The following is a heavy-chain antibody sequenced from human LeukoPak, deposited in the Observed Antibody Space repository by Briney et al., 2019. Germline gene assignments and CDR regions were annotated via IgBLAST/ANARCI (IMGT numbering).Heavy chain of an antibody. CDR1: GGSISSGDYY. CDR3: ASSQYYYGSGLLGAFDI. V-gene: IGHV4-30-4*01. J-gene: IGHJ3*02. CDR2: IYYSGST. D-gene: IGHD3-10*01. Sequence: SQTPSLACTVSGGSISSGDYYWSWIRQPPGKGLEWIGYIYYSGSTYYNPSLKSRVTISVDTSKNQFSLKLSSVTAADTAVYYCASSQYYYGSGLLGAFDIWGQGTMVTVSS.